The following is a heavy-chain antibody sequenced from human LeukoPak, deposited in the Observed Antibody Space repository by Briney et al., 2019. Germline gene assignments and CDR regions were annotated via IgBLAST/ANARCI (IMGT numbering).Heavy chain of an antibody. CDR1: GFTFDDYA. CDR2: ISWNSYNI. Sequence: PGGSLRLSCAASGFTFDDYAMHWVRQAPGKGLEWVSGISWNSYNIAYADSVKGRFTISRDNAQNSLDLQMNSLRAEDTAFYYCVKNFARWMYSIPDTTFDSWGQGTLVTVSS. J-gene: IGHJ4*02. CDR3: VKNFARWMYSIPDTTFDS. D-gene: IGHD2-8*01. V-gene: IGHV3-9*01.